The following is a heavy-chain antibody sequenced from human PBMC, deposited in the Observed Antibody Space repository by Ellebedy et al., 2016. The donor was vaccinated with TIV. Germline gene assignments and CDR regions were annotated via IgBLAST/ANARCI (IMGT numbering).Heavy chain of an antibody. V-gene: IGHV3-23*01. Sequence: PGGSLRLSCAASGFNIGSNAMSWVRQTPGKGLGWVAGIGGDDRTHYAHFVEGRFTISRYRFQSTLHLEMSSLRVEDTAIYYCAKDLSWWSASDYWGQGALVTVSS. J-gene: IGHJ4*02. CDR1: GFNIGSNA. CDR3: AKDLSWWSASDY. CDR2: IGGDDRT. D-gene: IGHD3-16*01.